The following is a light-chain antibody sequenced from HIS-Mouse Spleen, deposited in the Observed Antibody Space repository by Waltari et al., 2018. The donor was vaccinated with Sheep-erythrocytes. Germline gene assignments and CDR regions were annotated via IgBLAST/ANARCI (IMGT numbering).Light chain of an antibody. CDR3: LQDYNYPPT. V-gene: IGKV1-6*01. J-gene: IGKJ1*01. CDR1: QGIRND. CDR2: AAS. Sequence: AIHMTQSQSSQSASVGDRVTITCRASQGIRNDLGWYQQKPGKAPKLLIYAASSLQSAVPTRFSGSGSGTDFTLTISSLQPEDFATYYCLQDYNYPPTFGQGTKVEIK.